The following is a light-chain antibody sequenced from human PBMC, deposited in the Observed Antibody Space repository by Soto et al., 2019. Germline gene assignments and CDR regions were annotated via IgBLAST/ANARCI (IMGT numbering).Light chain of an antibody. J-gene: IGKJ1*01. CDR2: GAS. V-gene: IGKV3-20*01. Sequence: ETVLTQSLGTLSLSPGERATLSCRASQSVSSNYLAWYQPKPGQAPRLLMYGASTRATGIPDRFSGSGSGTDFTLTISRLEPEDFAVYYCQQFGRSPPSWTFGQGTKVEIK. CDR1: QSVSSNY. CDR3: QQFGRSPPSWT.